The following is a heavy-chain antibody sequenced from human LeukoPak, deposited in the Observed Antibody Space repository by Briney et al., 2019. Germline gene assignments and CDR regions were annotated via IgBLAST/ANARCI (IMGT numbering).Heavy chain of an antibody. D-gene: IGHD3-22*01. J-gene: IGHJ4*02. CDR3: TTGYDSRGYFREYYFDY. CDR2: IKSKTDGGTT. V-gene: IGHV3-15*01. CDR1: GFTFSNAW. Sequence: GGSLRLSXAASGFTFSNAWMSWVRQAPGKGLEWVGRIKSKTDGGTTDYAAPVKGRFTISRDDSKNTLYLQMNSLKTEDTAVYYCTTGYDSRGYFREYYFDYWGQRTLVTVSS.